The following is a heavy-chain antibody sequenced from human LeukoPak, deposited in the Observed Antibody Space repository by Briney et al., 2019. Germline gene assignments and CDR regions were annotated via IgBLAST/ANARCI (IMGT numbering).Heavy chain of an antibody. CDR3: ARRERYCSSNSCFAGTCFDY. J-gene: IGHJ4*02. CDR2: VYYSGVT. D-gene: IGHD2-2*01. V-gene: IGHV4-59*08. Sequence: PSETLSLICTVSGDSTVSGGSMTTYYWTWLRQPPGKALEWIGFVYYSGVTKYNPSLESRVTISVDTSKNQFSLRLNSVTAGDTAVYYCARRERYCSSNSCFAGTCFDYWGQGTLVTVSS. CDR1: VSGDSTVSGGSMTTYY.